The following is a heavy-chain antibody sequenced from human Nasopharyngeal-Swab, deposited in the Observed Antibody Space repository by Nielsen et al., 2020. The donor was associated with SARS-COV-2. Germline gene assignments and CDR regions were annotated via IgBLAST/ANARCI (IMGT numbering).Heavy chain of an antibody. J-gene: IGHJ4*02. V-gene: IGHV3-33*01. CDR3: ARDIRYGDYGGDY. Sequence: WIRQPPGKGLEWVAVIWYDGSNKYYADSVKGRFTISGDNSKNTLYLQMNSLRAEDTAVYYCARDIRYGDYGGDYWGQGTLVTVSS. D-gene: IGHD4-17*01. CDR2: IWYDGSNK.